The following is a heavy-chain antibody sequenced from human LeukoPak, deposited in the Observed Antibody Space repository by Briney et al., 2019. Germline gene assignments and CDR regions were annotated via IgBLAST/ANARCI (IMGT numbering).Heavy chain of an antibody. V-gene: IGHV4-39*07. D-gene: IGHD6-6*01. J-gene: IGHJ4*02. CDR2: IYYSGST. CDR3: ATSRAEYSSSYYFDY. CDR1: GGSISRSRDY. Sequence: SETLSLTCTVSGGSISRSRDYWGWIRQPPGKGLEWIGSIYYSGSTYYNPSLKSRVTISVDTSKNQFSLKLSSVTAADTAVYYCATSRAEYSSSYYFDYWGQGTLVTVSS.